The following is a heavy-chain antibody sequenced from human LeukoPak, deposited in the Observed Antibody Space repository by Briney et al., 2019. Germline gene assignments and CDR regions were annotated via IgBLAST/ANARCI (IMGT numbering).Heavy chain of an antibody. CDR1: GFTFSSYS. CDR2: ISSSSSYI. CDR3: AELGITMIGGV. Sequence: GGSLRLSCAATGFTFSSYSMNWVRQAPGKGLEWVSSISSSSSYIYYADSVKGRFTISRDNAKNSLYLQMNSLRAEDTAVYYCAELGITMIGGVWGKGTTVTISS. D-gene: IGHD3-10*02. J-gene: IGHJ6*04. V-gene: IGHV3-21*01.